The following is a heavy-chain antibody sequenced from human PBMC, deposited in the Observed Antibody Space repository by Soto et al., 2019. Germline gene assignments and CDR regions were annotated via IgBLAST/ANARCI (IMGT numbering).Heavy chain of an antibody. Sequence: QVQLVQSGPEVKKPGASVKVSCKTSGYTFISSDINWVRQAPGQGLEWVGLMNPNTGYTESAGKFQDRVTMTRDVSSNTAYLELSGLTSEDTDVYFCAKKHSGSSLAYWGQGSLVSVSS. D-gene: IGHD6-6*01. V-gene: IGHV1-8*01. J-gene: IGHJ4*02. CDR2: MNPNTGYT. CDR1: GYTFISSD. CDR3: AKKHSGSSLAY.